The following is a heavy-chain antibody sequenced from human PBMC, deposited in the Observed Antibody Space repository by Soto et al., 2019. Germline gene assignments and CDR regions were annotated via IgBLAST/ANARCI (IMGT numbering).Heavy chain of an antibody. CDR1: GYTLTSYY. J-gene: IGHJ4*02. CDR3: ARVVGATTSDY. D-gene: IGHD1-26*01. V-gene: IGHV1-46*01. Sequence: ASVKVSCKASGYTLTSYYMHWVRQAPGQGLEWMGIINPSGGSTSYAQKFQGRVTMTRDTSTSTVYMELSSLRSEDTAVYYCARVVGATTSDYWGQGTLVTVSS. CDR2: INPSGGST.